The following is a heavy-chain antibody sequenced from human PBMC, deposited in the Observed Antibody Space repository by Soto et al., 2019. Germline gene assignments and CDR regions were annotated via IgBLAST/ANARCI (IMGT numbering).Heavy chain of an antibody. Sequence: QVQLQESGPGLVKPSETLSLTCAVSGDSISSYYCMWIRQPPGKGLESIGYLYYGRSANYNPSIKSLVTLSVDTSTNQCSLTLSSMTAADTAVYYCALRSMAVVPEYWGQGTLVTVSS. CDR2: LYYGRSA. CDR3: ALRSMAVVPEY. J-gene: IGHJ4*02. CDR1: GDSISSYY. V-gene: IGHV4-59*01. D-gene: IGHD3-22*01.